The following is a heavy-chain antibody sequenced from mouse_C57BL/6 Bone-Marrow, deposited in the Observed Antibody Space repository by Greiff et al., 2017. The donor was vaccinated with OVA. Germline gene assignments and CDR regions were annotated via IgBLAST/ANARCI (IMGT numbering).Heavy chain of an antibody. Sequence: VQLQPGAELVRPGSSVKLSCKASGYTFTSYWMHWVKQRPIQGLEWIGNIDPSDSETHYNQKFKDKATLTVDKSSSTAYMQLSSLTSEDSAVYYCARSIYGNYWYFDVWGTGTTVTVSS. D-gene: IGHD2-1*01. CDR1: GYTFTSYW. J-gene: IGHJ1*03. CDR3: ARSIYGNYWYFDV. V-gene: IGHV1-52*01. CDR2: IDPSDSET.